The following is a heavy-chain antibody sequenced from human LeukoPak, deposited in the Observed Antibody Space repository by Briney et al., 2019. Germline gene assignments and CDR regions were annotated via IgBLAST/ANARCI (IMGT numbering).Heavy chain of an antibody. D-gene: IGHD3-22*01. V-gene: IGHV4-59*01. Sequence: SETLSLTCAVSGGSISSYYWSWIRQPPGKGLEWIGYIYYSGSTNYNPSLKSRVTISVDTSKNQFSLKLSSVTAADTAVYYCAREGNYYDSSGYTDAFDIWGQGTMVTVSS. CDR2: IYYSGST. J-gene: IGHJ3*02. CDR3: AREGNYYDSSGYTDAFDI. CDR1: GGSISSYY.